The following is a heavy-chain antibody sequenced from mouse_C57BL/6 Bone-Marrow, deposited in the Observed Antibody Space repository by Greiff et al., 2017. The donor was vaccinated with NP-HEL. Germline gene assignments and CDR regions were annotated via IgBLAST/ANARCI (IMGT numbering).Heavy chain of an antibody. CDR2: ISSGGSYT. D-gene: IGHD2-9*01. V-gene: IGHV5-6*01. J-gene: IGHJ4*01. CDR1: GFTFSSYG. Sequence: EVQLVESGGDLVKPGGSLKLSCAASGFTFSSYGMSWVRQTPDKRLEWVATISSGGSYTYSPDSVKGRFTISRDNAKNTLYLQMSSLKSEDTAMYYCARQAYYGYDGYAMDYWGQGTSVTVSS. CDR3: ARQAYYGYDGYAMDY.